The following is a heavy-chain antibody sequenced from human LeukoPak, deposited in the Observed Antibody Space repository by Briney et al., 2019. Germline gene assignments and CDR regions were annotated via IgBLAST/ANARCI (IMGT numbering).Heavy chain of an antibody. Sequence: SETLSLTCAVYGGSFSGYYWSWIRQPPGKGLEWIGEINHSGSTNYNPSLKSRVTISVDTSKNQFSLKLSSVTAADTAVYYCARDGFYDSSGSMWYFDLWGRGTLVTVSS. CDR1: GGSFSGYY. CDR3: ARDGFYDSSGSMWYFDL. V-gene: IGHV4-34*01. D-gene: IGHD3-22*01. J-gene: IGHJ2*01. CDR2: INHSGST.